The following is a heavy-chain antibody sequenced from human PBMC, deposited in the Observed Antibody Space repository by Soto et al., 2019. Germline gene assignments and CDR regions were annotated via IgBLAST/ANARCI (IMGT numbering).Heavy chain of an antibody. V-gene: IGHV4-59*08. D-gene: IGHD3-3*02. CDR1: GGSISDYY. CDR3: ARSFNNYYYYYLDV. CDR2: IYYSGST. J-gene: IGHJ6*03. Sequence: SETLSLTCTVSGGSISDYYWSWIRQPPGKALEWIGYIYYSGSTNYNPSLKSRVTISVDTSKNQFSLKLTSVTAADTALYYCARSFNNYYYYYLDVWGKGSTVTVSS.